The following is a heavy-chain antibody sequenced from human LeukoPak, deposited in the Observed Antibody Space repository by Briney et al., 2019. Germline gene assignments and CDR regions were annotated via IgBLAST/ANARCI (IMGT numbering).Heavy chain of an antibody. D-gene: IGHD4-17*01. Sequence: SETLSLTCAVSGYSISSGYYWGWIRQPPGKGLEWVGGIYHSGSTYYNPSLKSRVTISVDTSKNQFSLKLSSVTAADTAVYYCARNTTNHTITVTNAFDIWGQGTMVTVSS. J-gene: IGHJ3*02. CDR1: GYSISSGYY. CDR3: ARNTTNHTITVTNAFDI. V-gene: IGHV4-38-2*01. CDR2: IYHSGST.